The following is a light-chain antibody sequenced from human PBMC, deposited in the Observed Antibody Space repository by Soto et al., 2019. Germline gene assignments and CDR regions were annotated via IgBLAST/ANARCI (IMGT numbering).Light chain of an antibody. CDR1: SSDVGSYNY. Sequence: QSALTQPASVSGSPGQSITISCTGTSSDVGSYNYVSWYQQHPGKAPKHMIYEVSNRPSGVSNRFSGSKSGNTASLTISGLQAEDEADYYCSSYTSTSTLNVFGTGTKLTVL. CDR3: SSYTSTSTLNV. CDR2: EVS. V-gene: IGLV2-14*01. J-gene: IGLJ1*01.